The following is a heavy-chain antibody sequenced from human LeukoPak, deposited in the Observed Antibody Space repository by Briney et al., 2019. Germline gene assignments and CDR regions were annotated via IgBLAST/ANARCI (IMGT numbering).Heavy chain of an antibody. Sequence: GESLKISCQGSGYRFIGYWIGWVRQVPGKGLEWLGIIYPGDSDTKYRPSLQGQVTISVDKSINTAYPQWSGLKASDTAIYYCARSEMSTFFDFWGQGTLVTVSS. D-gene: IGHD5-24*01. CDR1: GYRFIGYW. CDR2: IYPGDSDT. J-gene: IGHJ5*01. V-gene: IGHV5-51*01. CDR3: ARSEMSTFFDF.